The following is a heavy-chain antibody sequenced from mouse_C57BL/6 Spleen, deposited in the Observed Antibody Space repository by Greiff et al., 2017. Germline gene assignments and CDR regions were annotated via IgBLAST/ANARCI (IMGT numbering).Heavy chain of an antibody. CDR3: ARSALLGDFGG. CDR2: IYPGSGST. CDR1: GYTFTSYW. D-gene: IGHD4-1*01. V-gene: IGHV1-55*01. Sequence: VQLQQSGAELVKPGASVKMSCKASGYTFTSYWITWVKQRPGQGLEWIGDIYPGSGSTNYNEKFKGKATLTADTSSSTAYMQLSSLTSEDSAVYSGARSALLGDFGGWGKGTTL. J-gene: IGHJ2*01.